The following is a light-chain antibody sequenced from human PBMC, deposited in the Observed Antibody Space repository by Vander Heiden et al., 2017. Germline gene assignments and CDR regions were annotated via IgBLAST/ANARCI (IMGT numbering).Light chain of an antibody. CDR1: QSISSY. J-gene: IGKJ2*01. CDR2: AAS. Sequence: SLSASVGDRVTITCRASQSISSYLNWYQQKPGKAPKLLIYAASSLQSGVPSRFSGSGSGTDFTLTISSLQPEDFATYYCQQSDSTPQAFGQGTKLEIK. CDR3: QQSDSTPQA. V-gene: IGKV1-39*01.